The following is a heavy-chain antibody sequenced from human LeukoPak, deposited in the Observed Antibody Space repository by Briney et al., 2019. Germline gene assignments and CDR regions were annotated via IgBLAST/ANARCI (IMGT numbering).Heavy chain of an antibody. V-gene: IGHV1-69*05. CDR3: ARDVDCSSTSCYNWFDP. J-gene: IGHJ5*02. Sequence: SVTVSCKASGYTFTSYGISWARQAPGQGLEWMGGIIPIFGTANYAQKFQGRVTITTDESTSTAYMELSSLRSEDTAVYYCARDVDCSSTSCYNWFDPWGQGTLVTVSS. CDR1: GYTFTSYG. D-gene: IGHD2-2*01. CDR2: IIPIFGTA.